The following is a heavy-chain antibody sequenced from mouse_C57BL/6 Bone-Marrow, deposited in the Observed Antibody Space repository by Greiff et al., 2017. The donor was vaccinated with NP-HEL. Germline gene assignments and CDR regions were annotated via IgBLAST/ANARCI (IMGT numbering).Heavy chain of an antibody. CDR2: ISSGGSYT. CDR3: ERNYYSNYFDY. J-gene: IGHJ2*01. D-gene: IGHD2-5*01. V-gene: IGHV5-6*01. Sequence: VQLKESGGDLVKPGGSLKLSCAASGFTFSSYGMSWVRQTPDKRLEWVATISSGGSYTYYPDSVKGRFTISRDNAKNTMYLQMSSLKSEDTAMYYCERNYYSNYFDYWGQGTTLTVSS. CDR1: GFTFSSYG.